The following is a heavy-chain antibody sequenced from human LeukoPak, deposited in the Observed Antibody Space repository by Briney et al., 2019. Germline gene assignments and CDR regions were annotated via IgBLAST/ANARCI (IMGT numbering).Heavy chain of an antibody. Sequence: SQTLSLTCAISGDSVSSNSAAWNWLRQSPSRGLEWLGSTYYRSKWYNDYAVSVKSRITINPDTSKNQFSLQLNSVTPEDTAVYYCAREPYHDFWSGYLNYWGQGTLVTVSS. J-gene: IGHJ4*02. D-gene: IGHD3-3*01. CDR1: GDSVSSNSAA. CDR3: AREPYHDFWSGYLNY. CDR2: TYYRSKWYN. V-gene: IGHV6-1*01.